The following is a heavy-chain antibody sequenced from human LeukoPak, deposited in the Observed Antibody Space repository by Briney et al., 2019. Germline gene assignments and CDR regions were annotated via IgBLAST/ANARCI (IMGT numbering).Heavy chain of an antibody. CDR1: GFTFSSYA. CDR2: ISGSGGST. Sequence: GGSLRLSCAASGFTFSSYAMSWVRQAPGKGLEWVSAISGSGGSTYYADSVKGRFTISRDNSKNTLYLQMNSLRAEDMAVYYCAKDLKPEQWLVLRDAFDIWGQGTMVTVSS. CDR3: AKDLKPEQWLVLRDAFDI. D-gene: IGHD6-19*01. J-gene: IGHJ3*02. V-gene: IGHV3-23*01.